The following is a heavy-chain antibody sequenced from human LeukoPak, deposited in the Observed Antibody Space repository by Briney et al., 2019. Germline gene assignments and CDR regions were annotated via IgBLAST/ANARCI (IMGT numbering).Heavy chain of an antibody. D-gene: IGHD6-6*01. CDR3: AVGFSSIAAPLY. Sequence: KPSQTLSLTCTVSGGSISSGGYYWSWIRQHPGKGLEWIGYIYYSGSTYYNPSLKSRVTMSVDTSKNQFSLKLSSVTAADTAVYYCAVGFSSIAAPLYWGQGTLVTVSS. V-gene: IGHV4-31*03. CDR1: GGSISSGGYY. J-gene: IGHJ4*02. CDR2: IYYSGST.